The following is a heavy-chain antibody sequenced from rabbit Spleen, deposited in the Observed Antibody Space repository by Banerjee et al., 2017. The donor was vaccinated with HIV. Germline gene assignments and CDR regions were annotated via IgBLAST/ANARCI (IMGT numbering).Heavy chain of an antibody. D-gene: IGHD4-1*01. CDR2: INAVTGKA. CDR1: GFSFSNKAV. CDR3: AIDLTGVIGWNFGW. V-gene: IGHV1S45*01. J-gene: IGHJ6*01. Sequence: QEQLVESGGGRVKPEGSLKLSCTASGFSFSNKAVMCWVRQAPGKGLEWIACINAVTGKAVYASWAKGRFTFSKTSSTTVTLQVTSLTAADTATYFCAIDLTGVIGWNFGWWGPGHPRHRL.